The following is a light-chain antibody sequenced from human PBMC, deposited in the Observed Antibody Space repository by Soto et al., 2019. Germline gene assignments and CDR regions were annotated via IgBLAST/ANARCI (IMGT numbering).Light chain of an antibody. CDR2: KAS. Sequence: DIQMTQSPSTLSASVGDRVTITCRASQSISSWLAWYQQKPGRAPNLLIYKASTLESGVPSRFSGSGSGTEFTLTISSLQPDDFATYYCQQYDSYSYTFGQGIQLEIK. V-gene: IGKV1-5*03. J-gene: IGKJ2*01. CDR1: QSISSW. CDR3: QQYDSYSYT.